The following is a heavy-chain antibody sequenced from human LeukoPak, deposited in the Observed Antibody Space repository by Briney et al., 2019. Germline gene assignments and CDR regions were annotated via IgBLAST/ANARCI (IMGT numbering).Heavy chain of an antibody. V-gene: IGHV1-69*05. D-gene: IGHD3-22*01. CDR3: ARDQTYYYDSSGPHAFDI. CDR2: IIPIFGTA. J-gene: IGHJ3*02. Sequence: ASVTVSCKASGGTFSSYAISWVRQAPGQGLAWMGRIIPIFGTANYAQKFQGRGTITTDESTSTVYMELSSLRSEDTAVYYCARDQTYYYDSSGPHAFDIWGQGTMVTVSS. CDR1: GGTFSSYA.